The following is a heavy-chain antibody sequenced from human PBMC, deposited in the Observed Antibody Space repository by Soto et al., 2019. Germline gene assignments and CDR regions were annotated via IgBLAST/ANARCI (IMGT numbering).Heavy chain of an antibody. CDR3: TKNSDYALEY. J-gene: IGHJ4*02. D-gene: IGHD4-4*01. CDR2: LHHGGST. Sequence: SETLSLTCDVSRYSINNNNWWSWVLQPPGGGLEWIGELHHGGSTNYNPSLESRVTFSVDISKNQFFLKLSSVTAADTAVYYCTKNSDYALEYWGQGTLVIVSS. CDR1: RYSINNNNW. V-gene: IGHV4-4*02.